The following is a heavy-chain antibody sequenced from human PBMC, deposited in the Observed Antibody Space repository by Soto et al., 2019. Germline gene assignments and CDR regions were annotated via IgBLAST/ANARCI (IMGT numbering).Heavy chain of an antibody. CDR2: ISYDGSNK. CDR3: AKDRGGSECMDV. J-gene: IGHJ6*02. V-gene: IGHV3-30*18. CDR1: GFTFSSYG. Sequence: QVQLVESGGGVVQPGRSLRLSCAASGFTFSSYGMHWVRQAPGKGLEWVAVISYDGSNKYYAHSVKGLFTISRDNSKNTLYLQMNRLRAEVTAVYYCAKDRGGSECMDVCGQATTVTVS. D-gene: IGHD3-10*01.